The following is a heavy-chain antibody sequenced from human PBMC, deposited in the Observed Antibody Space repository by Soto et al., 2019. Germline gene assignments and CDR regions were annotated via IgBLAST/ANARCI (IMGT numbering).Heavy chain of an antibody. CDR3: ASGRPDYYGSSGLDAFDI. D-gene: IGHD3-22*01. V-gene: IGHV3-33*01. Sequence: AGGSLRLSCAASGFTFSSYGMHWVRQAPGKGLEWVAVIWYDGSNKYYADSVKGRFTISRDNSKNTLYLQMNSLRAEDTAVYYCASGRPDYYGSSGLDAFDIWGQGTMVTVSS. CDR1: GFTFSSYG. CDR2: IWYDGSNK. J-gene: IGHJ3*02.